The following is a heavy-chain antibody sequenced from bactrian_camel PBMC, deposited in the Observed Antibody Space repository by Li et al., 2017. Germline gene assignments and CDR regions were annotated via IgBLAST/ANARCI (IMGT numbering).Heavy chain of an antibody. D-gene: IGHD6*01. CDR1: NDGGAYNNRC. Sequence: HVQLVESGGGSVQPGGSLRLSCEASNDGGAYNNRCMGWFRQAPGKERAGVAAIDTAGSTSYAGAVKGRFTISQDNAKNTLYLQMNSLKPEDAAMYYCAADGGRWKHPNGSCLVAHEYDYWGQGTQVTVS. V-gene: IGHV3S53*01. CDR2: IDTAGST. CDR3: AADGGRWKHPNGSCLVAHEYDY. J-gene: IGHJ4*01.